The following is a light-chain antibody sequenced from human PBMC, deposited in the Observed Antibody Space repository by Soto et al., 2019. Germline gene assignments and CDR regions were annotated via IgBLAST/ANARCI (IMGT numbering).Light chain of an antibody. Sequence: IVMTQSPATLSVSPGERATLSCRASQSISSHLAWYKQKPGQAPSRLIYGASARATGIPARFSGSGSGTAFTLTISSLQSEDYEVDYCQHYNNWPFTFGQGTNLEIK. CDR2: GAS. V-gene: IGKV3-15*01. CDR1: QSISSH. J-gene: IGKJ2*01. CDR3: QHYNNWPFT.